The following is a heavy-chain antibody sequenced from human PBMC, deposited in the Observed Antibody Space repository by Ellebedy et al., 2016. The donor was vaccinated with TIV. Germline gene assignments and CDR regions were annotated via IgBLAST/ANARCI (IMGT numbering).Heavy chain of an antibody. J-gene: IGHJ5*02. D-gene: IGHD1-26*01. CDR3: ARDKTVGATLFDP. CDR2: IKHDGSEK. CDR1: GFTFNSYW. V-gene: IGHV3-7*03. Sequence: GESLKISCAASGFTFNSYWMSWVRQAPGKGLEWVANIKHDGSEKYYVDSVKGRFTISRDNAENSLYLQMNSLRAEDTAVYYCARDKTVGATLFDPWGQGTLVTVSS.